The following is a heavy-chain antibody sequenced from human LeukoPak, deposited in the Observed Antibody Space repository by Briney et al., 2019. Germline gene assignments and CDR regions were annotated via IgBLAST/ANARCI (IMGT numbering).Heavy chain of an antibody. CDR2: INPNRGGT. V-gene: IGHV1-2*04. Sequence: ASLKVSCKASGYTFTGDYMRWVRQAPGQGLEWMGWINPNRGGTNYAQKFQGWVTMTRDTSISTAYMELSRLRSDDTAVYYCARDVGVVAADAFDIWGQGTMVTVSS. J-gene: IGHJ3*02. CDR1: GYTFTGDY. CDR3: ARDVGVVAADAFDI. D-gene: IGHD2-15*01.